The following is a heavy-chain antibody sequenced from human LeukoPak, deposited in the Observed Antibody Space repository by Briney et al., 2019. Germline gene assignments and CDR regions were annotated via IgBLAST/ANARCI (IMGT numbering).Heavy chain of an antibody. Sequence: ASVKVSCKASGYTFTSYVINWVRQAPGQGLEWMGWINPNSGGTNYAQKFQGRVTMTRDTSISTAYMELSRLRSDDTAVYYCARGSVPAAYNWFDPWGQGTLVTVSS. D-gene: IGHD2-2*01. CDR3: ARGSVPAAYNWFDP. CDR1: GYTFTSYV. CDR2: INPNSGGT. J-gene: IGHJ5*02. V-gene: IGHV1-2*02.